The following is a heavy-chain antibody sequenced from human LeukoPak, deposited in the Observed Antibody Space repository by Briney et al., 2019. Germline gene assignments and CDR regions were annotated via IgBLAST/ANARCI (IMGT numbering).Heavy chain of an antibody. CDR3: AKAPIAAAGIYYFDY. V-gene: IGHV3-30*18. CDR1: GFTFSSYG. D-gene: IGHD6-13*01. J-gene: IGHJ4*02. CDR2: ISYDGSNK. Sequence: GGSLRLSCAASGFTFSSYGIHWVRQTPGKGLEWVAVISYDGSNKYYADSVKGRFTISRDNSKNTLYLQMNSLRAEDTAVYYCAKAPIAAAGIYYFDYWGQGTLVTVSS.